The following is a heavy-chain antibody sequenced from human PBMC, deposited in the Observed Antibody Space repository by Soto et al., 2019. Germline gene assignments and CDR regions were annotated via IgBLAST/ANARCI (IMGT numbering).Heavy chain of an antibody. CDR2: IWYHGRDI. D-gene: IGHD1-26*01. CDR1: GFVFSDYV. J-gene: IGHJ4*02. V-gene: IGHV3-33*01. CDR3: ARDQGGQSGNFIFDN. Sequence: LRLCCAASGFVFSDYVIHWVRQAPGRGLDWVAGIWYHGRDIFYTDSVKGRFTISRDNSKNMLYLQINSLRAEDTAVYYCARDQGGQSGNFIFDNWGQGTLVTVSS.